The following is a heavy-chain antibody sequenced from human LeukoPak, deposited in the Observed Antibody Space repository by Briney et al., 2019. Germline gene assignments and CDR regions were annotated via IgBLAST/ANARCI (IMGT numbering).Heavy chain of an antibody. D-gene: IGHD1-26*01. J-gene: IGHJ4*02. CDR1: GGSFSGYY. CDR2: INHSGST. Sequence: PSETLSLTCAVYGGSFSGYYWSWIRQPPGKGLEWIGEINHSGSTNYNPSLKSRVTISLDTSKNQFSLNLTSVTAADTAVYYCARLGGSHSPHGYWGQGTLVTVSS. CDR3: ARLGGSHSPHGY. V-gene: IGHV4-34*01.